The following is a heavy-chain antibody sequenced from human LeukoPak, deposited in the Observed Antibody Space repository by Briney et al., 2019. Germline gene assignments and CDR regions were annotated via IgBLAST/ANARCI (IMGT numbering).Heavy chain of an antibody. CDR1: GFIFNNFG. CDR3: AKGGGYSGYDISAVASFDP. CDR2: TSNDGGGT. Sequence: PGGSLGLSCAASGFIFNNFGLVWVRQAPGKGLEWVSATSNDGGGTTYADFVKGRFTISRDNSKNTLYLQMNSLRAEDTAVYYCAKGGGYSGYDISAVASFDPWGQGTLVTVSS. J-gene: IGHJ5*02. V-gene: IGHV3-23*01. D-gene: IGHD5-12*01.